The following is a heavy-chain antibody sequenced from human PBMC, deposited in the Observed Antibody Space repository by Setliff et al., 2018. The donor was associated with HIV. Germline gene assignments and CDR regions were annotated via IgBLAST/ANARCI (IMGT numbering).Heavy chain of an antibody. V-gene: IGHV1-2*02. CDR1: GYTFTGYY. J-gene: IGHJ3*01. CDR2: INVHNGDT. CDR3: ARGLPADGYAFDL. Sequence: ASVKVSCKASGYTFTGYYMHWVRHAPGQGLEWMGWINVHNGDTKFAQRFQDRLTMTTDTSTTTAYMDLRSLRSDDTAVYYCARGLPADGYAFDLWGQGTMVTVSS. D-gene: IGHD6-13*01.